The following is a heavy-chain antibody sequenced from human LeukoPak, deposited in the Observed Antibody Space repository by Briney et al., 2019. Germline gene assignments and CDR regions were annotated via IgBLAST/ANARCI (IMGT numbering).Heavy chain of an antibody. CDR2: ISGSGGST. CDR3: AKAPVTTCRGAFCYPFDY. J-gene: IGHJ4*02. Sequence: PGGSLRLSCAASGFTFSNYAMSWVRQAPGKGLEWVSAISGSGGSTYYADSVKGRFTISRDNSKTTLFLHMNGLRAEDTAVYYCAKAPVTTCRGAFCYPFDYWGLGTLVTVSS. D-gene: IGHD2-15*01. CDR1: GFTFSNYA. V-gene: IGHV3-23*01.